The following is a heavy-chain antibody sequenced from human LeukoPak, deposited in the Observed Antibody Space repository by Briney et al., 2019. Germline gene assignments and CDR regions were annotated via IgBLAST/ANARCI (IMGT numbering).Heavy chain of an antibody. D-gene: IGHD3-22*01. CDR3: ARDYYDSSGYYYGWFDP. V-gene: IGHV4-38-2*02. CDR1: GYSISSGYY. J-gene: IGHJ5*02. CDR2: IYHSGST. Sequence: PSETLSLTCTVSGYSISSGYYWGWIRQPPGKGLKWIGSIYHSGSTYYNPSLKSRVTISVDTSKKQFSLKLSSVTAADTALYYCARDYYDSSGYYYGWFDPWGQGTLVIVSS.